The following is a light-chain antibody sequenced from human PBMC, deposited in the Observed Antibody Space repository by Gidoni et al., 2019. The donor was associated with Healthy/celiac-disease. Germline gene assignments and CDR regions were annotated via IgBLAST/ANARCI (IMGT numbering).Light chain of an antibody. CDR3: QQSYSTSYT. Sequence: DIQMTQSPSSLSASVGDRVTITCRESQSISSYLNWYQEKPGKAPKPLIYAASSLQSGVPSRFSCSGSGADFTLTISSLQPEDVATYCCQQSYSTSYTFXQXTKLEIK. V-gene: IGKV1-39*01. CDR2: AAS. CDR1: QSISSY. J-gene: IGKJ2*01.